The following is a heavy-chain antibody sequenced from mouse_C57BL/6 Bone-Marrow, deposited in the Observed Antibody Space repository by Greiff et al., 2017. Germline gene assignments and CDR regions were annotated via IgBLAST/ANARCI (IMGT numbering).Heavy chain of an antibody. V-gene: IGHV1-64*01. CDR1: GYTFTSYW. J-gene: IGHJ2*01. CDR2: IHPNSGST. D-gene: IGHD2-10*02. Sequence: QVQLQQPGAELVKPGASVKLSCKASGYTFTSYWMHWVKQRPGQGLEWIGMIHPNSGSTNYNEKFKSKATLTVDKSSSTAYLQLSSLTSEDAAVYYCARFVTLDFDYWGQGTTLTVSS. CDR3: ARFVTLDFDY.